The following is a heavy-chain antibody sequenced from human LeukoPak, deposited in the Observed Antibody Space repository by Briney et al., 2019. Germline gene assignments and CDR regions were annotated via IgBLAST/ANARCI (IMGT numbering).Heavy chain of an antibody. V-gene: IGHV4-59*01. CDR3: ARAWPYDSSGYCDAFDI. Sequence: SETLYLTCTVSGGSISSYYWSWIRQPPGKGLEWIGYIYYSGSTNYNPSLKSRVTISVDTSKNQFSLKLSSVTAADTAVYYCARAWPYDSSGYCDAFDIWGQGTMVTVSS. CDR2: IYYSGST. J-gene: IGHJ3*02. D-gene: IGHD3-22*01. CDR1: GGSISSYY.